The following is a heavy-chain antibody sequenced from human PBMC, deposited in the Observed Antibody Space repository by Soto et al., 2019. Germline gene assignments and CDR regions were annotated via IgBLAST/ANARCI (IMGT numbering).Heavy chain of an antibody. D-gene: IGHD1-26*01. CDR1: GFTFSSYA. CDR2: ISSNGGST. CDR3: VKEGLVGAILRSYFDY. V-gene: IGHV3-64D*08. Sequence: GGSLRLSCSASGFTFSSYAMHWVRQAPGKGLEYVSAISSNGGSTYYADSVKGRFTISRDNSKNTLYLQMSSLRAEDTAVYYCVKEGLVGAILRSYFDYWGQGTLVTVSS. J-gene: IGHJ4*02.